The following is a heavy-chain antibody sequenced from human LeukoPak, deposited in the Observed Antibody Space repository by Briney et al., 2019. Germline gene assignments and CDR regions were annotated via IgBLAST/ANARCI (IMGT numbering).Heavy chain of an antibody. Sequence: GGSLRLSCAASGFTFDDYGMSWVRQAPGKGLEWVSGINWNGGSTGYADSVKGRFTISRDNAKNSLYLQMNSLRAEDTALYHCARGGYYDSSGYYYSWGQGTLVTVSS. CDR3: ARGGYYDSSGYYYS. CDR2: INWNGGST. D-gene: IGHD3-22*01. V-gene: IGHV3-20*01. J-gene: IGHJ4*02. CDR1: GFTFDDYG.